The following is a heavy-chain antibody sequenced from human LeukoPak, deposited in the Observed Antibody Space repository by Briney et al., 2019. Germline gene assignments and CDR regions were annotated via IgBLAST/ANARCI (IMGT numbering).Heavy chain of an antibody. Sequence: GGSLRLPCAASGLTVSSNYMSWVGQAPGKGLEWGAVINSGGSTYYADSVSGRFTISIDKSKTTLYLQMNSLRAQDTAVYFCAKDWRYSSGYYYVTYKAFDIWGQGTMVTVSS. CDR1: GLTVSSNY. CDR2: INSGGST. CDR3: AKDWRYSSGYYYVTYKAFDI. J-gene: IGHJ3*02. V-gene: IGHV3-66*01. D-gene: IGHD3-22*01.